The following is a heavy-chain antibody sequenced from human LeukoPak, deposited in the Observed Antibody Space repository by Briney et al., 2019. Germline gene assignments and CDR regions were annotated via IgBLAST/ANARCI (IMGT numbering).Heavy chain of an antibody. Sequence: GGSLRLSCAASGFTFSNAWMSWVRQAPGKGLEWVGRIKSKTDGGTTDYAAPVKGRFTISRDDSKNTLYLQMNSLKTEDTAVYYCTTGTAARRALDYYYMDVWGKGTTVTVSS. J-gene: IGHJ6*03. CDR2: IKSKTDGGTT. CDR3: TTGTAARRALDYYYMDV. D-gene: IGHD6-6*01. CDR1: GFTFSNAW. V-gene: IGHV3-15*01.